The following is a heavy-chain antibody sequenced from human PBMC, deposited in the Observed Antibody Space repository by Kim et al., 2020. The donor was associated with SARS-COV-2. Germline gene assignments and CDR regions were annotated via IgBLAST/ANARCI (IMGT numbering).Heavy chain of an antibody. J-gene: IGHJ2*01. CDR2: IYYSGST. CDR1: GGSISSYY. D-gene: IGHD2-2*01. Sequence: SETLSLTCTVSGGSISSYYWSWIRQPPGKGLEWIGYIYYSGSTNYNPSLKSRVTISVDTSKNQFSLKLSSVTAADTAAYYCARGVQLLSYWYFDLWGRGT. CDR3: ARGVQLLSYWYFDL. V-gene: IGHV4-59*01.